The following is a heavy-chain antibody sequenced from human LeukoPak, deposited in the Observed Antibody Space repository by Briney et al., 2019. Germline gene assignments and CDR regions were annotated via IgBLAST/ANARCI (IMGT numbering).Heavy chain of an antibody. CDR3: ARAPLWFDP. Sequence: SETLSLTCTVSGGSISNYYWSWIRQPPGKGLEWIGYIYYSGSTNYNPSLKSRVTISVDTSKNQFSLKLSSVTAADTAVYYCARAPLWFDPWGQGTLVTVSS. V-gene: IGHV4-59*01. CDR1: GGSISNYY. CDR2: IYYSGST. J-gene: IGHJ5*02.